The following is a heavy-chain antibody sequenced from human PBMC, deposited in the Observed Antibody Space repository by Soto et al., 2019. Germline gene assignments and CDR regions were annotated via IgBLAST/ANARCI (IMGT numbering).Heavy chain of an antibody. D-gene: IGHD3-22*01. CDR1: GFTFNYYW. CDR3: ARGDYYDSSGPFSEAFDI. J-gene: IGHJ3*02. CDR2: IHSDGSTT. V-gene: IGHV3-74*01. Sequence: PGGSLRLSCAASGFTFNYYWMHWVRQAPGQGLVWVSHIHSDGSTTTYADSVKGRFTISRDNAKNTLYLQMNSLRAEDTAVYYCARGDYYDSSGPFSEAFDIWGQGTMVTVSS.